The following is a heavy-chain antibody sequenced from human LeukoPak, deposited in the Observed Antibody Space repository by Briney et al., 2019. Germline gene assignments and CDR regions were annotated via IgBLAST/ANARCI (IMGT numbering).Heavy chain of an antibody. V-gene: IGHV3-30*18. CDR1: GFTFSSYA. Sequence: GGSLRLSCAASGFTFSSYAMSWVRQAPGKGLEWVAVISHDGSNKYYADSVKGRFTISRDNSKNTLYLQMNSLRAEDTAVYYCAKDLTMGYYDSSGYRDYWGQGTLVTVSS. CDR3: AKDLTMGYYDSSGYRDY. D-gene: IGHD3-22*01. J-gene: IGHJ4*02. CDR2: ISHDGSNK.